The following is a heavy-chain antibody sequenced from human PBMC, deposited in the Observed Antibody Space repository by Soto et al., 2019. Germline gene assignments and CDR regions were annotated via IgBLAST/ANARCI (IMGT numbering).Heavy chain of an antibody. D-gene: IGHD2-21*01. V-gene: IGHV3-23*01. CDR3: ASLVVRAAIRSNWFYP. J-gene: IGHJ5*02. Sequence: EVQLLQSGGALMQPGGSLRLSCAASGFTFRSYSMTWVHQAPGMGLEWVSAISGIGTSTYYADSVKGLFTISRDNSKNAVSLQIDSLRVEDTAVYYCASLVVRAAIRSNWFYPWGQGTLVSVSS. CDR2: ISGIGTST. CDR1: GFTFRSYS.